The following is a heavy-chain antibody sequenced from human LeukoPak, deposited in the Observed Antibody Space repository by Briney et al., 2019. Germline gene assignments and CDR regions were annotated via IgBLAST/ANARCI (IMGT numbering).Heavy chain of an antibody. CDR3: ARDLFWDSSGYFGWYWYFDL. CDR1: GFTFSSYW. J-gene: IGHJ2*01. Sequence: PGRSLRLSCAASGFTFSSYWMHWVRQAPGKGLVWVSRINSDGSSTSYADSVKGRFTISRDNAKNTLYLQMNSLRAEDTAVYYCARDLFWDSSGYFGWYWYFDLWGRGTLVTVSS. CDR2: INSDGSST. V-gene: IGHV3-74*01. D-gene: IGHD3-22*01.